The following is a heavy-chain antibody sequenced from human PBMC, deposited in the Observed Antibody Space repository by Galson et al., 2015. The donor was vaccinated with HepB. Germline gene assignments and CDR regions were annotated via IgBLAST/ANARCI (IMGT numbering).Heavy chain of an antibody. CDR1: GYTFTGYY. Sequence: SVKVSCKASGYTFTGYYMHWVRQAPGQGLEWMGWINPNSGGTNYAQKFQGRVTMTRDTSISTAYMELSRLRSDDTAVYYCAREYSSGWYRAFDIWGQGTMVTVSS. CDR3: AREYSSGWYRAFDI. D-gene: IGHD6-19*01. CDR2: INPNSGGT. J-gene: IGHJ3*02. V-gene: IGHV1-2*02.